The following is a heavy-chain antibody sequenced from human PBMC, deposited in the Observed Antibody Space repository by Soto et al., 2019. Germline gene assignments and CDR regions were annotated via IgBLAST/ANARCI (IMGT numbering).Heavy chain of an antibody. J-gene: IGHJ3*01. CDR3: ARPQDNVRLGDSFEF. D-gene: IGHD5-12*01. V-gene: IGHV5-51*01. CDR1: GYSFTNYW. CDR2: IYPVDSNT. Sequence: GESLKISCKASGYSFTNYWIGWVRQMSGKGLEWMGVIYPVDSNTKFSPSFQGQVTMSVDNSISTAYLQWISLKASDTAMYYCARPQDNVRLGDSFEFWGQGTMVTVSS.